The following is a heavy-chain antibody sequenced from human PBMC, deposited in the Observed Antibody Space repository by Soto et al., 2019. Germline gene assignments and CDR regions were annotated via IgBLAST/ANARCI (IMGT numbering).Heavy chain of an antibody. CDR3: ARSRKEYSSSSWFDP. V-gene: IGHV1-2*04. Sequence: ASVKVSCKASGYTFTGYYMHWVRQAPGQGLEWMGWINPNSGGTNYAQKFQGWVTMTRDTSISTAYMELSRLRSDDTAVYYCARSRKEYSSSSWFDPWGQGTLVTVSS. D-gene: IGHD6-6*01. CDR1: GYTFTGYY. CDR2: INPNSGGT. J-gene: IGHJ5*02.